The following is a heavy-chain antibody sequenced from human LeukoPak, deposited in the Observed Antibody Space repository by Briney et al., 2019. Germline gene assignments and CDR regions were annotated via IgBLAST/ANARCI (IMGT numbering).Heavy chain of an antibody. D-gene: IGHD6-13*01. J-gene: IGHJ4*02. V-gene: IGHV3-11*04. CDR1: GFTFSDYY. CDR2: ISSSGSTI. Sequence: PGRSLRLSCAASGFTFSDYYMSWIRQAPGKGLEWVSYISSSGSTIYYADSVKGRFTISRDNAKNSLYLQMNSLRAEDTAVYYCARAVIWYSSSWTLDYWGQGTLVTVSS. CDR3: ARAVIWYSSSWTLDY.